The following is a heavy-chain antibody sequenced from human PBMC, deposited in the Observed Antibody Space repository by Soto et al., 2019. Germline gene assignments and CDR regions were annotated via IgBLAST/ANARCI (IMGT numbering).Heavy chain of an antibody. J-gene: IGHJ6*02. CDR1: GYTFTSYA. Sequence: VASVKVSCKASGYTFTSYAMHWVRQAPGQRLEWMGWINAGNGNTKYSQKFQGRVTITRDTSASTAYMELSSLRSEDTAVYYCARDSVTMVRGVITLTATGIGPLPEYGMDVWGQGTTVTVSS. V-gene: IGHV1-3*01. CDR2: INAGNGNT. D-gene: IGHD3-10*01. CDR3: ARDSVTMVRGVITLTATGIGPLPEYGMDV.